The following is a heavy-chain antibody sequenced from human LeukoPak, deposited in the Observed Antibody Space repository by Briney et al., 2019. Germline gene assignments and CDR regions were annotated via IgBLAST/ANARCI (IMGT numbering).Heavy chain of an antibody. Sequence: ASVKVSCKASGYTFTSYGISWVRQAPGQGLEWMGWISAYNGNTNYAQKLQGRVTMTRNTSISTAYVELSSLRSEDTAVYYCARDRKRGSGTIRGYYYYGMDVWGQGTTVTVSS. V-gene: IGHV1-18*01. CDR1: GYTFTSYG. CDR3: ARDRKRGSGTIRGYYYYGMDV. J-gene: IGHJ6*02. D-gene: IGHD3-10*01. CDR2: ISAYNGNT.